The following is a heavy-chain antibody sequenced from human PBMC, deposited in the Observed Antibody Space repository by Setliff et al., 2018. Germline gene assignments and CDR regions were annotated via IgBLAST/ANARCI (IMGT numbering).Heavy chain of an antibody. V-gene: IGHV1-69*02. CDR1: GGPLNSYS. CDR3: ARHPPPPNYFDIGALDS. D-gene: IGHD3-22*01. CDR2: IIPVLDIT. Sequence: SVKVSCKASGGPLNSYSFSLVRQAPGQGLEWMGRIIPVLDITRYSQKFQGRVTITADKSTGIIDMDLTSLRSDGTAVYYCARHPPPPNYFDIGALDSWGQGTLVTAPQ. J-gene: IGHJ4*02.